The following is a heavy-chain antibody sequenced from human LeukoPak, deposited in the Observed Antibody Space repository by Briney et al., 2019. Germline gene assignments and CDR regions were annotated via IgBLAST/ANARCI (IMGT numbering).Heavy chain of an antibody. CDR1: GYTFTSYD. Sequence: ASVKVSCKASGYTFTSYDINWVRQATGQGLEWMGWMNPNSGNTGYAQKFQGRVTMTRNTSISTAYMELSSLRSEDTAVYYCARFSSGSYYNPSYYFDYWGQGTLVTVSS. CDR3: ARFSSGSYYNPSYYFDY. V-gene: IGHV1-8*01. CDR2: MNPNSGNT. J-gene: IGHJ4*02. D-gene: IGHD3-10*01.